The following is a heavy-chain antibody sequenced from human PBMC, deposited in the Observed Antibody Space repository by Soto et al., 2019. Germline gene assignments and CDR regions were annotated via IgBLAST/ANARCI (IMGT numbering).Heavy chain of an antibody. Sequence: GGSMSRSWSAAGCTFSNHWMHWVRQAQGKGLVWVSRINSDGSSTSYADSVKGRFTISRDNAKNTLYLQMNSLRAEDTAVYYCARVVWTNGVRWFDYWGQGTLVTVSS. CDR3: ARVVWTNGVRWFDY. V-gene: IGHV3-74*01. CDR2: INSDGSST. J-gene: IGHJ4*02. CDR1: GCTFSNHW. D-gene: IGHD2-8*01.